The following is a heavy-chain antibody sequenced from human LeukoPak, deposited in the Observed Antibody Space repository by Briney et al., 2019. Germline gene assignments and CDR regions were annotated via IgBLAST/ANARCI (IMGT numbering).Heavy chain of an antibody. V-gene: IGHV3-7*01. J-gene: IGHJ6*02. Sequence: GGSLRLSCAAPGFTFSSYWMSWVRQAPGKGLEWVANIKQDGSEKYYVDSMKGRFTISRDNAKNSLYLQMNSLRAEDTAVYYCAKGRGMEVWGQGTTVTVSS. CDR1: GFTFSSYW. CDR3: AKGRGMEV. CDR2: IKQDGSEK.